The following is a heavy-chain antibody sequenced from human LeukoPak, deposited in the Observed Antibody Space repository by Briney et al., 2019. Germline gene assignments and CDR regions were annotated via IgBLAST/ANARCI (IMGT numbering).Heavy chain of an antibody. CDR2: ISGDGGST. CDR3: VRDLSIAAAMDP. V-gene: IGHV3-43*02. CDR1: GFTFDDYA. J-gene: IGHJ5*02. Sequence: GGSLRLSCAASGFTFDDYAMHWVRQAPGKGLEWVSLISGDGGSTYYADSVKGRFTISRDNAKDSLYLQMNSLRVEDTAVFYCVRDLSIAAAMDPWGQGTLVTVSS. D-gene: IGHD6-13*01.